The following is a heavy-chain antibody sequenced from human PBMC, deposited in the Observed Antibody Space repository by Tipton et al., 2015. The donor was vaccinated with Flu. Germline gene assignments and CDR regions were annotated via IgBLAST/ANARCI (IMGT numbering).Heavy chain of an antibody. Sequence: QLVQSGAEVKKPGASVKVSCKASGYTFTSYGISWVRQAPGQGLEWMGWISAYNGNTNYAQKLQGRVTMTTDTSTSTAYMELRSLRSDDTAVYYCAGEYDRSGWSYNYSYGMDVWGQGTTVTVSS. D-gene: IGHD6-19*01. V-gene: IGHV1-18*01. CDR2: ISAYNGNT. CDR1: GYTFTSYG. CDR3: AGEYDRSGWSYNYSYGMDV. J-gene: IGHJ6*02.